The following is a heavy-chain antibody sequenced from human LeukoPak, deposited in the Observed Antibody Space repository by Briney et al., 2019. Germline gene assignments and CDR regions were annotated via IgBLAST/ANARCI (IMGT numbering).Heavy chain of an antibody. CDR2: INPNSGGT. D-gene: IGHD3-22*01. CDR3: ARDYYDSSGYGTPHFDY. J-gene: IGHJ4*02. V-gene: IGHV1-2*04. CDR1: GYTFTGYY. Sequence: ASVKVSCKASGYTFTGYYMHWVRQAPGQGLEWMGWINPNSGGTNYAQKLQGWVTMTRDTSISTTYMELSRLRSDDTAVYYCARDYYDSSGYGTPHFDYWGQGTLVTVSS.